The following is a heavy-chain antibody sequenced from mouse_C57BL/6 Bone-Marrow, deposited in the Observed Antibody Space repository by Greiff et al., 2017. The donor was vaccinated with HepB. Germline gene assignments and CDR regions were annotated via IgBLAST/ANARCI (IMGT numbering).Heavy chain of an antibody. CDR1: GFTFSSYA. Sequence: EVKLMESGGGLVKPGGSLKLSCAASGFTFSSYAMSWVRQTPEKRLEWVATISDGGSYTYYPDNVKGRFTISRDNAKNNLYLQMSHLKSEDTAMYYWARAPYGSSEAWFAYWGQGTLVTVSA. J-gene: IGHJ3*01. CDR2: ISDGGSYT. D-gene: IGHD1-1*01. CDR3: ARAPYGSSEAWFAY. V-gene: IGHV5-4*03.